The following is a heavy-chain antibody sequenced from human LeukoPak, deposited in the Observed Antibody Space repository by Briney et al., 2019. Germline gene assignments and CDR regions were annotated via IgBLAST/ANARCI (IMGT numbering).Heavy chain of an antibody. V-gene: IGHV3-23*01. J-gene: IGHJ4*02. D-gene: IGHD3-22*01. CDR2: IDGGGGST. Sequence: PGGSLRLSCTASGFALSSYAMSWVRQAPGVGLEWVSAIDGGGGSTWHADSVKGRFTISRDNSKNTLYMQMNSLRAEDTAVYYCAKDFYDNSGSRYDYWGQGTLVTVSS. CDR3: AKDFYDNSGSRYDY. CDR1: GFALSSYA.